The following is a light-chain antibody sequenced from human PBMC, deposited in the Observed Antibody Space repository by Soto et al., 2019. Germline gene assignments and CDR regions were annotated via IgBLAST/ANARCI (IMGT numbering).Light chain of an antibody. CDR1: QSVDRW. CDR3: QQYTTLVT. V-gene: IGKV1-5*03. Sequence: DIQMTQSPSTLSASVGDRVTITCRASQSVDRWLAWYQQRPGKAPKALIYKASNLESGVQSRFSGSGSGTEFTLTITSLQPGDIATYYCQQYTTLVTFGQGTMVEMK. CDR2: KAS. J-gene: IGKJ1*01.